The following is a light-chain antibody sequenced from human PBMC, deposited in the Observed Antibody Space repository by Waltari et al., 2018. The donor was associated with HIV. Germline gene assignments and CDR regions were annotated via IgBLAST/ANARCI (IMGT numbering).Light chain of an antibody. CDR3: QQSYNSPWT. Sequence: DIQMTQSPSSLSASVGDRDTITCRASQSITSYLTGYQQKPRKAPNLLIYATSSLHSAVPSRCSGSGYGTDFPLTISSLQPEDSATYYCQQSYNSPWTFGQGTKVEI. J-gene: IGKJ1*01. CDR2: ATS. V-gene: IGKV1-39*01. CDR1: QSITSY.